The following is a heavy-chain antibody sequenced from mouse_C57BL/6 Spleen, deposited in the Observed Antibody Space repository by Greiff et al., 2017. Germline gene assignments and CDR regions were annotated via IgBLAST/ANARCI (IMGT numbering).Heavy chain of an antibody. Sequence: EVKLMESGGGLVKPGGSLKLSCAASGFTFSSYTMSWVRQTPEKRLEWVATISGGGGNTYYPDSVKGRFTISRDNAKNTLYLQMSSLRSEDTALYYCTSLIYYGYDWYFDVWGTGTTVTVSS. CDR2: ISGGGGNT. V-gene: IGHV5-9*01. CDR3: TSLIYYGYDWYFDV. CDR1: GFTFSSYT. D-gene: IGHD2-2*01. J-gene: IGHJ1*03.